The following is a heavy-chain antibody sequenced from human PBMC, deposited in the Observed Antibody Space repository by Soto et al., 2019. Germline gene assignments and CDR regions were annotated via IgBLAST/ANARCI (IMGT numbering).Heavy chain of an antibody. CDR3: ASGQRYGYSYYYMDV. J-gene: IGHJ6*03. CDR1: GGSFSGYY. V-gene: IGHV4-34*01. CDR2: INHSGST. D-gene: IGHD5-18*01. Sequence: SETLSLTCAFYGGSFSGYYWSWIRQPPGKGMEWIGEINHSGSTNYNPSLKSRVTISVDTSKNQFSLKLSSVTAADTAVYYCASGQRYGYSYYYMDVWGKGTTVTVSS.